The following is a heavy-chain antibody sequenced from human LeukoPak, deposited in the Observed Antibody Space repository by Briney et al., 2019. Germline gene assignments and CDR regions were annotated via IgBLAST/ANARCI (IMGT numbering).Heavy chain of an antibody. V-gene: IGHV1-18*01. J-gene: IGHJ4*02. CDR2: ISAYNGDS. D-gene: IGHD1-20*01. CDR3: ARGITGTTAVDY. Sequence: ASVKVSCKASGYTFSNYGISWVRQAPGQGLEWMGWISAYNGDSNYVQKFQGRVTITRDTSASTAYMELSSLRSEDTAVYYCARGITGTTAVDYWGQGTLVTVSS. CDR1: GYTFSNYG.